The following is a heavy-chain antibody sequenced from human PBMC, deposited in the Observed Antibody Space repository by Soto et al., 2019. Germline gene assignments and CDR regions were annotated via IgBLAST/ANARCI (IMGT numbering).Heavy chain of an antibody. CDR3: ARLHSISPNRVPLDP. Sequence: PSETPSPTLTVSGGSISSTGYYWGWIRQPPGKGLEWIGSIYYSGSTSYNPSLQSRVTMSVDTSKNQLSLKVSSVTAADTAVYYCARLHSISPNRVPLDPWGQGTLVTVSS. J-gene: IGHJ5*02. V-gene: IGHV4-39*01. CDR1: GGSISSTGYY. CDR2: IYYSGST. D-gene: IGHD3-3*02.